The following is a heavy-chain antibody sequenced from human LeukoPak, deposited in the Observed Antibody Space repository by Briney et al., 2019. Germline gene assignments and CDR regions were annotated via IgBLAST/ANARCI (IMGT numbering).Heavy chain of an antibody. CDR1: GGTFSSYA. Sequence: SVKVSCKASGGTFSSYAISWVRRAPGQGLEWMGGIIPIFGTANYAQKFQGRVTITTDESTSTAYMELSSLRSEDTAVYYCARDLGIAAAGTNWFDPWGQGTLVTVSS. CDR3: ARDLGIAAAGTNWFDP. V-gene: IGHV1-69*05. D-gene: IGHD6-13*01. CDR2: IIPIFGTA. J-gene: IGHJ5*02.